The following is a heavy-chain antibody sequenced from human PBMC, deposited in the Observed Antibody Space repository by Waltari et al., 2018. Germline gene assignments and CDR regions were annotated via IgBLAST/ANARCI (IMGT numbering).Heavy chain of an antibody. D-gene: IGHD6-13*01. V-gene: IGHV3-30*02. Sequence: VQLVESGGGVVQPGGSLRLSCAASGFIFSNYAMPWVRQAPGKGLGWCAFIRYEGSNENDADSLKGRFAISRDNSKNTLYLQMNSLRAEDTAVYYCAKGKIGQQLVRDFDYWGQGTLVTVSS. J-gene: IGHJ4*02. CDR3: AKGKIGQQLVRDFDY. CDR1: GFIFSNYA. CDR2: IRYEGSNE.